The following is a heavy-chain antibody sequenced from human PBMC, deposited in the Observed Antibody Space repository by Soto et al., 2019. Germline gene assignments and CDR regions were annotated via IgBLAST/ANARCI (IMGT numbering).Heavy chain of an antibody. Sequence: PGGSLRLSCAASGFTFSSYSMNWVRQAPGKGLEWVSYISSSSSTIYYADSVKGRFTISRDNAKNSLYLQMNSLRAEDTAVYYCARELPAGLGGPRFDSWGQGALVTVSS. CDR1: GFTFSSYS. CDR2: ISSSSSTI. D-gene: IGHD3-16*01. CDR3: ARELPAGLGGPRFDS. J-gene: IGHJ4*02. V-gene: IGHV3-48*01.